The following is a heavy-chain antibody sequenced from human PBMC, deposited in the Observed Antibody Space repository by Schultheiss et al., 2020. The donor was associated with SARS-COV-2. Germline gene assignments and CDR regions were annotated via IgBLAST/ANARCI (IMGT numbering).Heavy chain of an antibody. V-gene: IGHV3-23*01. CDR1: GFTFSNYA. D-gene: IGHD6-19*01. CDR2: ISGSDGST. CDR3: ARDVWQWKLSLLMDV. Sequence: GESLKISCAASGFTFSNYAMIWVRQTPGKGLEWVSTISGSDGSTWYADSVRGRFTISRDNFNNTVYLFMNSLRAEDTAIYYCARDVWQWKLSLLMDVWGKGTTVTVSS. J-gene: IGHJ6*04.